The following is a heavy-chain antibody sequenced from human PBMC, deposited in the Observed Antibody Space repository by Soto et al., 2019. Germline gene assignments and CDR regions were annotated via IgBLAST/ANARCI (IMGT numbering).Heavy chain of an antibody. CDR3: ARVVMTTGPAAYYYGMDV. V-gene: IGHV1-69*18. J-gene: IGHJ6*02. D-gene: IGHD4-4*01. Sequence: QVQLVQSGAEVKKPGSSVTVSCKASGGTFSSYAISWVRQAPGQGLEWMGRSIPFMGTANYAQKFQGRVTMTADESTSTADMERTSLRSEDTAVYYCARVVMTTGPAAYYYGMDVGGQGTTGTVS. CDR2: SIPFMGTA. CDR1: GGTFSSYA.